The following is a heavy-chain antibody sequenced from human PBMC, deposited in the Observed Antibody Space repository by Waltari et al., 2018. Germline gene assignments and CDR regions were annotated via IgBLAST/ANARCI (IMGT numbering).Heavy chain of an antibody. CDR1: GYSISSGYY. J-gene: IGHJ4*01. CDR3: ARGGRIWWLPDY. V-gene: IGHV4-38-2*01. D-gene: IGHD5-12*01. CDR2: IYHSGCT. Sequence: QVQLQESGPGLVKPSETLSLTCAVSGYSISSGYYWGWIRQPPGKGLEWIGSIYHSGCTYYNPSLKSRVTISVDTSKNQFSLKLSSVTAADTAVYYCARGGRIWWLPDYWGQGTLVTVSS.